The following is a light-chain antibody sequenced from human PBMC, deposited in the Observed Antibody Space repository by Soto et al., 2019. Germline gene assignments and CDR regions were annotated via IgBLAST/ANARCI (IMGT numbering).Light chain of an antibody. CDR3: QQYNTYPLT. CDR1: QSSSHW. V-gene: IGKV1-5*03. CDR2: KAS. J-gene: IGKJ4*01. Sequence: DIQMTQSPSTLSASVGDSVTITCRASQSSSHWLAWYQQQPGKAPTLLIYKASSLEGGVPSRFSGSGSGTDFNITISSLQPDDFATYYCQQYNTYPLTFGGGTKVAIK.